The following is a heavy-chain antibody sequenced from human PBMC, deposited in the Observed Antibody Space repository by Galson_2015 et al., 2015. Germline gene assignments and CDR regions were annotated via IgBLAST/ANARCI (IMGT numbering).Heavy chain of an antibody. Sequence: SLRLSCAAAGFTLSNYAMGWVRQAPGKGLEWVSGISGSGGTTYYADSLKGRFTISRDNSKNTLYLQMNSLRAEDTAIYYCAKSGTGSYYYYYMDVWGTGTTVTVSS. CDR2: ISGSGGTT. D-gene: IGHD6-13*01. V-gene: IGHV3-23*01. CDR3: AKSGTGSYYYYYMDV. CDR1: GFTLSNYA. J-gene: IGHJ6*03.